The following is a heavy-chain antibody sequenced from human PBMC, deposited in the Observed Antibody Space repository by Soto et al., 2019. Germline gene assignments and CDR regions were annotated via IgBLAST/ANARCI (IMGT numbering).Heavy chain of an antibody. CDR2: ISGSGGST. D-gene: IGHD3-22*01. V-gene: IGHV3-23*01. Sequence: LRLSCAASGFTFRSYAMSWVRQAPGKGLEWVSAISGSGGSTYYADSVKGRFTISRDNSRNTLYLQMNSLRAEDTAVYYCAKGIVYYYDSSGYFAYWGQGTLVTVSS. CDR1: GFTFRSYA. CDR3: AKGIVYYYDSSGYFAY. J-gene: IGHJ4*02.